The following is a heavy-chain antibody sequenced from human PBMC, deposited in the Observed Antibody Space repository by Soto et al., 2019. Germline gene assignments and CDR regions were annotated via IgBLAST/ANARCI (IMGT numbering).Heavy chain of an antibody. CDR2: ISGSGGST. CDR3: AKDTRIMITFGGVIVGLHPFDY. V-gene: IGHV3-23*01. D-gene: IGHD3-16*02. CDR1: GFTFSTHW. Sequence: GGSLRLSCAASGFTFSTHWMSWVRQAPGKGLQWVSAISGSGGSTYYADSVKGRFTISRDNSKNTLYLQMNSLRAEDTAVYYCAKDTRIMITFGGVIVGLHPFDYWGQGTLVTVSS. J-gene: IGHJ4*02.